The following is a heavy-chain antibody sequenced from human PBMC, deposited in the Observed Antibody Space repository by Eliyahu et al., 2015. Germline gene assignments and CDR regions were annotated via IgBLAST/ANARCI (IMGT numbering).Heavy chain of an antibody. CDR1: GFTFSSYS. CDR2: ISSSSSYI. CDR3: ARAVGSGWYGHSYYFDY. D-gene: IGHD6-19*01. V-gene: IGHV3-21*01. Sequence: EVQLVESGGGLVKPGGSLRLSCAASGFTFSSYSMNWVRQAPGKGLEWVSSISSSSSYIYYADSVKGRFTISRDNAKNSLYLQMNSLRAEDTAVYYCARAVGSGWYGHSYYFDYWGQGTLVTVSS. J-gene: IGHJ4*02.